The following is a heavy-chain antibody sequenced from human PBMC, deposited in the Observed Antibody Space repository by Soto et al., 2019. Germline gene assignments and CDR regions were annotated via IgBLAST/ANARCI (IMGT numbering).Heavy chain of an antibody. D-gene: IGHD5-18*01. CDR1: GYSSFSYYS. CDR2: ISGRGSPI. Sequence: VGSLRLSCAASGYSSFSYYSMNWVRQAPGKGLEWVSFISGRGSPIYYADSVRGRFTISRDNAKNSLSLEMNNLRVEDTAVYYCARVRGHSYGYVDYWGQGTLVTVSS. CDR3: ARVRGHSYGYVDY. J-gene: IGHJ4*02. V-gene: IGHV3-48*01.